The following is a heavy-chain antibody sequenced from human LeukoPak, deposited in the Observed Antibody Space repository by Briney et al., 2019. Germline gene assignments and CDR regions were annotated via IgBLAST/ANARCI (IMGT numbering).Heavy chain of an antibody. CDR3: ARRISGDYGNWLDP. Sequence: SETLSLTCTVSGGSISNYYWNWIRQPPGKRLEWIGSVYHSGNTNYNPSLESRVTMSVDTSKNQFSLKLNSVTATDTAVYYCARRISGDYGNWLDPWGQGTLVTVSS. CDR2: VYHSGNT. J-gene: IGHJ5*02. D-gene: IGHD4-17*01. CDR1: GGSISNYY. V-gene: IGHV4-59*01.